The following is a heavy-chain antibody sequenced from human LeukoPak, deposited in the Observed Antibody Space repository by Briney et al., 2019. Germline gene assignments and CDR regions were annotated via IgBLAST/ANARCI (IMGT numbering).Heavy chain of an antibody. Sequence: GRSLRLSCAASGFTFSSYGMHWVRQAPGKGLEWVAVISYDGSNKHYADSVKGRFTISRDNSKNTLYLQMNSLRAEDTAVYYGAKEVHGSGSYPLDYWGQGTLVTVSS. CDR1: GFTFSSYG. J-gene: IGHJ4*02. D-gene: IGHD3-10*01. CDR3: AKEVHGSGSYPLDY. CDR2: ISYDGSNK. V-gene: IGHV3-30*18.